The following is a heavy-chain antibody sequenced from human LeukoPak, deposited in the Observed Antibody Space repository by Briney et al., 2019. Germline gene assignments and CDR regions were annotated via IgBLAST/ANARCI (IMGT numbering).Heavy chain of an antibody. CDR3: ARTKEMASISYFDS. CDR2: IDSSGSNI. V-gene: IGHV3-48*03. CDR1: GFTFSSYE. Sequence: GGSLRLSCAASGFTFSSYEMNWVRQAPGKGLEWVSYIDSSGSNIHYADSVKGRFTISRDNAKNSLYLQMNSLRAEDTAVYYCARTKEMASISYFDSWGQGTLVSVSS. J-gene: IGHJ4*02. D-gene: IGHD5-24*01.